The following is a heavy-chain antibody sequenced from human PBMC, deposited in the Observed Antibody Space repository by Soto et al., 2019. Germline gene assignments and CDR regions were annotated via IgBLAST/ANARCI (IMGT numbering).Heavy chain of an antibody. CDR2: ISYDGSNK. CDR3: ARGPMIVVVIPGGWFDP. J-gene: IGHJ5*02. V-gene: IGHV3-30-3*01. Sequence: QVQLVESGGGVVQPGRSLRLSCAASGFTFSSYAMHWVRQAPGKGLEWVAVISYDGSNKYYADSVKGRFTISRDNSKNTLYLQMNSLRAEDTAVYYCARGPMIVVVIPGGWFDPWGQGTLVTVSS. D-gene: IGHD3-22*01. CDR1: GFTFSSYA.